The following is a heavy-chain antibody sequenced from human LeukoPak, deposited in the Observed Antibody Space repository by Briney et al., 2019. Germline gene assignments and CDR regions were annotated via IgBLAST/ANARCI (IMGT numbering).Heavy chain of an antibody. CDR1: GFTFSSYS. J-gene: IGHJ4*02. Sequence: GGSLRLSCAASGFTFSSYSMNWVRQAPGKGLEWVSSISSSSSYIYYADSVKGRFTISRDNAKNSLYLQMNSLRAEDTAVYYCARDVQVATIYPLDYWGQGTLVTVSS. V-gene: IGHV3-21*01. D-gene: IGHD5-12*01. CDR2: ISSSSSYI. CDR3: ARDVQVATIYPLDY.